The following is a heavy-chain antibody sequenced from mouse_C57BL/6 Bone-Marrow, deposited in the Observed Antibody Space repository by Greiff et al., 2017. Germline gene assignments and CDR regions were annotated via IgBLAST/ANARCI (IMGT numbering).Heavy chain of an antibody. CDR1: GFNIKDDY. Sequence: VQLQQSGAELVRPGASVKLSCTASGFNIKDDYMHWVKQRPEQGLEWIGWIDPENGDTEYASKFQGKATITADTSSNTAYLQLSSLTSEDTAVYYCTTNYGSEAWFAYWGQGTLVTVSA. CDR3: TTNYGSEAWFAY. V-gene: IGHV14-4*01. D-gene: IGHD1-1*01. J-gene: IGHJ3*01. CDR2: IDPENGDT.